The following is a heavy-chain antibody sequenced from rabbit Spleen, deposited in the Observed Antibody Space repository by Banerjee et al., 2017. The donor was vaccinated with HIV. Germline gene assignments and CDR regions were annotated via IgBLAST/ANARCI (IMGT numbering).Heavy chain of an antibody. CDR2: IEPIFGRT. CDR3: ARVVVAGVDWLDL. V-gene: IGHV1S47*01. Sequence: QEQLVESGGGLVQPGGSLKLSCKASGFDFSNYGVSWVRQAPGKGLEWIGYIEPIFGRTYYASWVNGRFTISSHNAQNTLYLQLNSLTAADTATYFCARVVVAGVDWLDLWGPGTLVTVS. CDR1: GFDFSNYG. J-gene: IGHJ5*01. D-gene: IGHD4-1*01.